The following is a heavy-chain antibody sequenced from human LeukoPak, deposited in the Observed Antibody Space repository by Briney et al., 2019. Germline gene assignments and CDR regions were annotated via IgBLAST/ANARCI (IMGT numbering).Heavy chain of an antibody. V-gene: IGHV1-69*06. CDR3: AKGGAMIVGLPFDY. CDR1: GGTFSSYA. J-gene: IGHJ4*02. CDR2: IIPIFGTA. D-gene: IGHD3-22*01. Sequence: SVKVSCKASGGTFSSYAISWVRQAPGQGLEWMGGIIPIFGTANYAQRFQGRVTITADKSTSTAYMELSSLRSEDTAVYYCAKGGAMIVGLPFDYWGQGTLVTVSS.